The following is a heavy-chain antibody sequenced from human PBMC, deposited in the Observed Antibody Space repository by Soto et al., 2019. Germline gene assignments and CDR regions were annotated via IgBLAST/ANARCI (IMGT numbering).Heavy chain of an antibody. J-gene: IGHJ4*02. D-gene: IGHD3-10*01. CDR2: ISAYNGNT. CDR3: ARDLDLAYNVSGSQTPH. CDR1: GYIFSTFG. V-gene: IGHV1-18*01. Sequence: ASVKVSCKASGYIFSTFGISWVRQAPGQGLEWMGWISAYNGNTNYAQKVQGRVTMTADTSTNTAYMDLRSLRSDDTAIYYCARDLDLAYNVSGSQTPHWCQGTLVTVS.